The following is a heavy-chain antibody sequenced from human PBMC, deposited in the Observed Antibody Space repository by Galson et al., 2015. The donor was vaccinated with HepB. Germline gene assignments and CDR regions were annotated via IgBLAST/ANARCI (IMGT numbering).Heavy chain of an antibody. J-gene: IGHJ4*02. CDR3: ARGGSKAFDS. V-gene: IGHV1-2*06. CDR1: GYTAS. CDR2: INSNTGAT. Sequence: SVKVSCKASGYTASMHWVRQAPGQGLEWMGRINSNTGATNSVQKFQGRVTMTRDTSISTAYLELRRLRSDDPAVYYCARGGSKAFDSWGQGTQVTVSS.